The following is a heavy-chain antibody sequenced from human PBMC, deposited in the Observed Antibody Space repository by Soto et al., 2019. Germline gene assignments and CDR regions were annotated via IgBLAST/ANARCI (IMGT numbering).Heavy chain of an antibody. CDR3: ARDQGCSGGSCYSPRVHYYYYGMDV. V-gene: IGHV1-18*04. J-gene: IGHJ6*02. D-gene: IGHD2-15*01. CDR1: GYTFTSYG. Sequence: ASVKVSCKASGYTFTSYGISWVRQAPGQGLEWMGWISAYNGNTNYAQELQGRVTMTTDTSTSTAYMELRSLRSDDTAMYYCARDQGCSGGSCYSPRVHYYYYGMDVWGQGTTVTVSS. CDR2: ISAYNGNT.